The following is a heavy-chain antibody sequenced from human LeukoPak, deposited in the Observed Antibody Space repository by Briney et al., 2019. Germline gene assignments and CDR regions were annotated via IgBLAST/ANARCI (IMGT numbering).Heavy chain of an antibody. V-gene: IGHV1-2*02. Sequence: GASVKVSCKASGYSFTDYHLHWVRQSPGQGPVWMGRIRPNTGDTKYAEKFQGRVTMTRETSITTAYMELSRLTSDDTAVYYCARGVYYEDGSDFPLHYWGQGTPVTVSS. J-gene: IGHJ4*02. CDR1: GYSFTDYH. CDR2: IRPNTGDT. D-gene: IGHD3-3*01. CDR3: ARGVYYEDGSDFPLHY.